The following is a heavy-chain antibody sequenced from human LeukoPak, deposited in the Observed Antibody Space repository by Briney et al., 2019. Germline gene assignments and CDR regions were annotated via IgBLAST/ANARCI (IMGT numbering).Heavy chain of an antibody. Sequence: IGYIYYSGSTNYNPSLKSRVTISVDTSKNQFSLKLSSVTAADTAVYYCARNRDGYNSFDYWGQGTLVTVSS. J-gene: IGHJ4*02. CDR2: IYYSGST. CDR3: ARNRDGYNSFDY. V-gene: IGHV4-59*01. D-gene: IGHD5-24*01.